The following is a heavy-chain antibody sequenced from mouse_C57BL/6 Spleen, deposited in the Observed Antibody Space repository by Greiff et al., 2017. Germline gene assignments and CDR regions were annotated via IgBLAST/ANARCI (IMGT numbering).Heavy chain of an antibody. CDR2: INPNNGGT. D-gene: IGHD1-1*01. J-gene: IGHJ3*01. V-gene: IGHV1-26*01. CDR1: GYTFTDYY. CDR3: ARYYYGLFAY. Sequence: EVQLQQSGPELVKPGASVKISCKASGYTFTDYYMNWVKQSHGKSLEWIGDINPNNGGTSYNQKFKGKATLTVDKSSSTAYMELRSLTSEDSAVYYCARYYYGLFAYWGQGTLVTVSA.